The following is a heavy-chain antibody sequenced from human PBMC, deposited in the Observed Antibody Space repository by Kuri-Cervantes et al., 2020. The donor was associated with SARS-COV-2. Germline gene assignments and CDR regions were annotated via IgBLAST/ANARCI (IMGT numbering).Heavy chain of an antibody. J-gene: IGHJ5*02. CDR2: IYPGDSDT. V-gene: IGHV5-51*01. CDR3: ARQIVVVPAAIYWFDP. Sequence: KVSCKGSGYSFTSYWIGWVRQMPGKGLEWMGIIYPGDSDTRYSPSFQGQVTISADKSISTAYLQWGSLKASDTAMYYCARQIVVVPAAIYWFDPWGQGTLVTVSS. D-gene: IGHD2-2*01. CDR1: GYSFTSYW.